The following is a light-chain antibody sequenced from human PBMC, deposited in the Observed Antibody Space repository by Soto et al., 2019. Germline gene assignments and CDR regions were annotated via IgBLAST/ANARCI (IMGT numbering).Light chain of an antibody. CDR3: EKYNSAPLT. J-gene: IGKJ4*01. CDR2: AAS. Sequence: DIQMTQSPSSLSASVGDRVTITCRASQDISNSLAWYQQKPGKVPKVLIYAASILQSGVPARFSGSGSGTDFTLNSSSLQPEDVATYYCEKYNSAPLTFGGGTKVEI. CDR1: QDISNS. V-gene: IGKV1-27*01.